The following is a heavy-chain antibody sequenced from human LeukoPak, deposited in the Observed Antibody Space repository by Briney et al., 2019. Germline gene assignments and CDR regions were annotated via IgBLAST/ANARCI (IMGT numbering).Heavy chain of an antibody. CDR1: GFTFSTYW. V-gene: IGHV3-7*03. CDR3: ARGSGSYDY. Sequence: GGSLRLSCAASGFTFSTYWMNWVRQAPGKGPEWVANINQDGSEKYYVDSVKGRFTISRDNAKNSLYLQMNSLRAEDTAVYYCARGSGSYDYWGQGTLVTVSS. D-gene: IGHD1-26*01. CDR2: INQDGSEK. J-gene: IGHJ4*02.